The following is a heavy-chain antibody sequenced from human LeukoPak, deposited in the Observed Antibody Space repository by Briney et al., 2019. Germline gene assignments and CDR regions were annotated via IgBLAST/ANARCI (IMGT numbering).Heavy chain of an antibody. V-gene: IGHV3-74*01. CDR2: ISSDGRST. CDR1: GFTFSDNW. CDR3: ASQLGGNVY. D-gene: IGHD3-16*01. J-gene: IGHJ4*02. Sequence: GGSLRLSCAASGFTFSDNWMHWVRQAPGKGLVWVSVISSDGRSTIYADSVKGRFTISRDKAKNTLYLQMDSLRAEDTAVYFCASQLGGNVYWGQGTLVTVSS.